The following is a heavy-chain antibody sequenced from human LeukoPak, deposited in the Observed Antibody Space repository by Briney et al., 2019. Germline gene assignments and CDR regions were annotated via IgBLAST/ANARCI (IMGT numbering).Heavy chain of an antibody. CDR2: ISSSSTI. D-gene: IGHD1-26*01. CDR3: VTTWGAHYWYFDL. V-gene: IGHV3-69-1*01. Sequence: PGGSLRLSCAASGFTFSDYYMNWVPQAPGKGLEWVSSISSSSTIYYADSVKGRFTISRDNAKNSLYLQMNSLRAEDTAVYYCVTTWGAHYWYFDLWGRGALVTVSS. J-gene: IGHJ2*01. CDR1: GFTFSDYY.